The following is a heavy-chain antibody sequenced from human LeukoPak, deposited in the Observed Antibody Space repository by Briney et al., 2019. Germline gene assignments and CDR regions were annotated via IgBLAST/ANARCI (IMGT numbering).Heavy chain of an antibody. CDR2: IYHSGST. J-gene: IGHJ4*02. D-gene: IGHD4-17*01. V-gene: IGHV4-4*02. CDR3: ARAPVTTPYYFDY. Sequence: SETLSLTCAASGGSISSSHWWSWVRQPPGKGLEWIGEIYHSGSTNYNPSLKSRVTISVDKSRNHFSLKLSSVTAADTAVYYCARAPVTTPYYFDYWGQGTLVTVSS. CDR1: GGSISSSHW.